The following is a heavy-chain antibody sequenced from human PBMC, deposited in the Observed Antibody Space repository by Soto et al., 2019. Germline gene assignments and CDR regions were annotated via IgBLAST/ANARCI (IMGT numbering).Heavy chain of an antibody. CDR3: AKDGRRVAGISDYYYYGMDV. V-gene: IGHV3-43D*04. CDR1: GFTFDDYA. CDR2: ISWDGGST. J-gene: IGHJ6*02. D-gene: IGHD6-19*01. Sequence: EVQLVESGGVVVQPGGSLRLSCAASGFTFDDYAMHWVRQAPGKGLEWVSLISWDGGSTYYADSVKGRFTISRDNSKNSLYLQMKSLRAEDTALYYCAKDGRRVAGISDYYYYGMDVWGQGTTVTVSS.